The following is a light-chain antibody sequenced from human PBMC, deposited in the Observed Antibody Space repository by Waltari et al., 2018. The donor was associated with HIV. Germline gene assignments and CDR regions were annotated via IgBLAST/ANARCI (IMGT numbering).Light chain of an antibody. V-gene: IGKV1-6*02. CDR1: QGIGTD. CDR3: LQDGSYPLT. CDR2: AAS. Sequence: AIQMTQSPSSLSASVGDRVTITCRASQGIGTDLGWYQQKLGQAPKVRIYAASSLQSGVPSRFSGSGSGTYFTLTISGLQPEDSATYFCLQDGSYPLTFGPGTKVDV. J-gene: IGKJ3*01.